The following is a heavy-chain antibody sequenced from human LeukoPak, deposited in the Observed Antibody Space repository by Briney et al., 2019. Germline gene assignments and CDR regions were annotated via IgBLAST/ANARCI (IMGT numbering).Heavy chain of an antibody. D-gene: IGHD2-15*01. CDR3: VRETGTIGYYMDV. Sequence: AGGSLRLSCAASGFTFTGNSMHWVRHGPGKGVVWVARIHRDGGMTMYADPVEARFTISRDNAKNTLYLQMNGLRAEDTAIYYCVRETGTIGYYMDVWGKGTTVTVSS. CDR1: GFTFTGNS. J-gene: IGHJ6*03. V-gene: IGHV3-74*03. CDR2: IHRDGGMT.